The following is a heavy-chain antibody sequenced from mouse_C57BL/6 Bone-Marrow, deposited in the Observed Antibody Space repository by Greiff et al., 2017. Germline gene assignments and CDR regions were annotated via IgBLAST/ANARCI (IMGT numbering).Heavy chain of an antibody. Sequence: EVQLQQSGAELVRPGASVKLSCTASGFNITDDYMHWVKQRPEQGLEWIGWIDPENGDTEYASKFQGKATLTADTSSNTAYLQLSSLTSEDTAVYYCTTEGSIVTTLRFYAMDYWGQGTSVTVSS. CDR2: IDPENGDT. CDR1: GFNITDDY. V-gene: IGHV14-4*01. J-gene: IGHJ4*01. CDR3: TTEGSIVTTLRFYAMDY. D-gene: IGHD2-5*01.